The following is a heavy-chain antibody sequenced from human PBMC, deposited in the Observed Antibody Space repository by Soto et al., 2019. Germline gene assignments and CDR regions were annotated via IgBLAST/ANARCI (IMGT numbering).Heavy chain of an antibody. V-gene: IGHV3-53*01. D-gene: IGHD1-1*01. CDR2: LYDLDGS. Sequence: PGGSLRLSCAAFGFNISGKKYVAWVRQAPGKGLEWVSALYDLDGSFYAASVKGRFTTSSDSSKTTVYLQMNDLRPDDTAVYYCATWHEREHAYDVWGQGTTVTVS. CDR1: GFNISGKKY. CDR3: ATWHEREHAYDV. J-gene: IGHJ3*01.